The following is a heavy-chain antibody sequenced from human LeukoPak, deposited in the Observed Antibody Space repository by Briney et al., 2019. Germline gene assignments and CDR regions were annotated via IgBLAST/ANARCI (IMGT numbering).Heavy chain of an antibody. CDR2: ISAYNGNT. D-gene: IGHD3-22*01. CDR1: GYTFTSFG. V-gene: IGHV1-18*01. J-gene: IGHJ4*02. Sequence: ASVKVSCKASGYTFTSFGITWVRQAPGQGREWVGSISAYNGNTNYAQKFQGRVTMSTDTSTSMAYMELRGLRSDDTAIYYCARWGYFYDTTDYFYPGYWGQGTLVTVSS. CDR3: ARWGYFYDTTDYFYPGY.